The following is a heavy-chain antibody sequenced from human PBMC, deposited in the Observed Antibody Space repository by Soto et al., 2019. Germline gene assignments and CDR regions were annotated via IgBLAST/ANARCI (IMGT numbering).Heavy chain of an antibody. Sequence: GSLRLSCAASGFTFSSDAMSWVRQAPGKGLEWVSAISGSGGSTYYADSVKGRFTISRDNSKNTLYLQMNSLRAEDTAVYYCARDKVVPAAMRALDSWGKGPMATVSS. V-gene: IGHV3-23*01. CDR3: ARDKVVPAAMRALDS. CDR1: GFTFSSDA. J-gene: IGHJ3*02. CDR2: ISGSGGST. D-gene: IGHD2-2*01.